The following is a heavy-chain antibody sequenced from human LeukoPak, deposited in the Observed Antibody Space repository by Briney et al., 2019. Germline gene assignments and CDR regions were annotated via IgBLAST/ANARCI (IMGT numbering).Heavy chain of an antibody. Sequence: SETLSLTCTVSGGSISSYYWSWIRQPPGKGLEWIGYIYYSGSTNYNPSLKSRVTISVDTSKNQSSLKLSSVTAADTAVYYCAAIPTPFYYYDSSGYYVGWFDPWGQGTLVTVSS. CDR1: GGSISSYY. D-gene: IGHD3-22*01. J-gene: IGHJ5*02. CDR3: AAIPTPFYYYDSSGYYVGWFDP. V-gene: IGHV4-59*01. CDR2: IYYSGST.